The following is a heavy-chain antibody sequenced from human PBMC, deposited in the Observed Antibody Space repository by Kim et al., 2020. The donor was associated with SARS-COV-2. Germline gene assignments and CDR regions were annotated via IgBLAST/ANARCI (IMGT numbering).Heavy chain of an antibody. CDR3: ARVLYCSGGSCYDIDY. V-gene: IGHV1-3*01. J-gene: IGHJ4*02. Sequence: KFQGRVTITRDTSASTAYMELSSLRSEDTAVYYCARVLYCSGGSCYDIDYWGQGTLVTVSS. D-gene: IGHD2-15*01.